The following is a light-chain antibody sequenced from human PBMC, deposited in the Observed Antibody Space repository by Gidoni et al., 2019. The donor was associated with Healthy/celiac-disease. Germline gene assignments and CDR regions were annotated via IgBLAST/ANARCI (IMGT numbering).Light chain of an antibody. CDR3: QQYKSYST. J-gene: IGKJ1*01. CDR1: QTIGGF. Sequence: DIQMPQSPSTLSASVGDSVTITCRASQTIGGFLAWYQQKPGKAPRLLIYRASDLQSGVPARFSGSGSGTEFTLTISRLQPDDFATYYCQQYKSYSTFGQGTKVEV. CDR2: RAS. V-gene: IGKV1-5*03.